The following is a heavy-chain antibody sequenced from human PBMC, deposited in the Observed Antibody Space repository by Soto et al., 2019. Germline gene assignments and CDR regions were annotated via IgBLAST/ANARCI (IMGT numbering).Heavy chain of an antibody. CDR3: ARQGSVFGVVISANYDY. Sequence: QLQLQESGPGLVKPSETLSLTCTVSGGSISSSSYFWGWIRQPPGKGLEWIGSIYYSGSTYYNPSLTSRVTISVDTSKNRFSLKLSSVTAADTAVYYCARQGSVFGVVISANYDYWGQGTLVTVSS. V-gene: IGHV4-39*01. J-gene: IGHJ4*02. CDR1: GGSISSSSYF. D-gene: IGHD3-3*01. CDR2: IYYSGST.